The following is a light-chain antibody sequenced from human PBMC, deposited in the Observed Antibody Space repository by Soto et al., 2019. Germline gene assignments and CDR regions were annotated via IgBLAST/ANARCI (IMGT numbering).Light chain of an antibody. CDR2: DVN. J-gene: IGLJ2*01. Sequence: QSVLTQPASVSGSPGQSITISCTGTSSDVGGYNYVSWYQQDPGEAPKLMIYDVNNRPSGVSNSFSGSKSGNTASLTISGLQGENEAYYYCSSYTSSSTLAVFGGGTQLTVL. CDR3: SSYTSSSTLAV. CDR1: SSDVGGYNY. V-gene: IGLV2-14*01.